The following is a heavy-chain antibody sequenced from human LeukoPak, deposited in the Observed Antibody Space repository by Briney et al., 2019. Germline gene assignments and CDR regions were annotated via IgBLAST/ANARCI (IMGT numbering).Heavy chain of an antibody. Sequence: PGGSLRLSCTASGFAFSSFAMHWVRQAPGKGLEWVAVISYDGSNKYFADSVKGRFTISRDNSKNTLYLQMNSLRAEDTAVYYCGRDQMISAADFDYWGQGTLVTVSS. V-gene: IGHV3-30-3*01. J-gene: IGHJ4*02. D-gene: IGHD6-13*01. CDR2: ISYDGSNK. CDR1: GFAFSSFA. CDR3: GRDQMISAADFDY.